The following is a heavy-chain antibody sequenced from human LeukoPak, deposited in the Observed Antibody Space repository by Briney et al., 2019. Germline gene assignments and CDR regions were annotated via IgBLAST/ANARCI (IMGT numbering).Heavy chain of an antibody. CDR2: FDPEDGET. CDR3: ASSYGDPTAYYYYYMDV. D-gene: IGHD4-17*01. J-gene: IGHJ6*03. CDR1: GYTLTELS. V-gene: IGHV1-24*01. Sequence: ASVKVSCKVSGYTLTELSMHWVRQAPGKGLEWMGGFDPEDGETIYAQKFQGRVSMTEDTSTDTAYMELSSLRSEDTAVYYCASSYGDPTAYYYYYMDVWGKGTTVTISS.